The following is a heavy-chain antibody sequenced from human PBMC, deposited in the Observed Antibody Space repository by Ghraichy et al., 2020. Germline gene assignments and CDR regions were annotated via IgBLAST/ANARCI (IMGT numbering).Heavy chain of an antibody. Sequence: SETLSLTCTVSGASVSSGTYFWSWIRQPPGKGLEWIGYIYSTGSADYSPSLKSRVTISVDTSKNQFSLKLTSVTAADTAVYYCATAPNYYDSGSYPLGYWGQGTLVTVSS. D-gene: IGHD3-10*01. J-gene: IGHJ4*02. CDR3: ATAPNYYDSGSYPLGY. V-gene: IGHV4-61*01. CDR2: IYSTGSA. CDR1: GASVSSGTYF.